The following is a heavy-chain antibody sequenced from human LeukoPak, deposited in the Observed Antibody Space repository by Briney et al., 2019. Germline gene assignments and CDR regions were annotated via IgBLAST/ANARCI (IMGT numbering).Heavy chain of an antibody. V-gene: IGHV1-69*13. CDR1: GGTFSSYA. J-gene: IGHJ4*01. Sequence: SVKVSCKASGGTFSSYAISWVRQAPGQGLEWMGGIIPIFGTANYAQKFQGRVTITADESTSTAYMELSSLRSEDPAVYYCANPRGDGYRESYFDYWGKEPWSPSPQ. D-gene: IGHD5-24*01. CDR3: ANPRGDGYRESYFDY. CDR2: IIPIFGTA.